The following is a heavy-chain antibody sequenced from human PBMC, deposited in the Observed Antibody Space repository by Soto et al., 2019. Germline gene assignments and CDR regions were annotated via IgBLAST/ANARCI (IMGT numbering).Heavy chain of an antibody. CDR1: SDSVSSSSYT. D-gene: IGHD3-22*01. J-gene: IGHJ4*02. Sequence: PSETLSLTCTVSSDSVSSSSYTWGWIRQPPGKGPEWIGSIYSSGSTYYNPSLNSRVTVSVDTSKNQFSLNLISVTAADTAVYFCARGFYDSRGYSSPFDYWGQGIVVTVSS. CDR3: ARGFYDSRGYSSPFDY. V-gene: IGHV4-39*07. CDR2: IYSSGST.